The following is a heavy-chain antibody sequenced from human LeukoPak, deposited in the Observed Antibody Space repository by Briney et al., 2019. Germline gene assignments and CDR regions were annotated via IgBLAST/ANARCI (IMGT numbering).Heavy chain of an antibody. V-gene: IGHV3-30*02. CDR3: AKDKSLVPAAMPYYFDY. CDR1: GFTFSSYS. Sequence: PGGSLRLSCAASGFTFSSYSMDWVRQAPGKGLEWVAFIRYDGSNKYYADSVKGRFTISRDNSKNTLYLQMNSLRAEDTAVYYCAKDKSLVPAAMPYYFDYWGQGTLVTVSS. D-gene: IGHD2-2*01. J-gene: IGHJ4*02. CDR2: IRYDGSNK.